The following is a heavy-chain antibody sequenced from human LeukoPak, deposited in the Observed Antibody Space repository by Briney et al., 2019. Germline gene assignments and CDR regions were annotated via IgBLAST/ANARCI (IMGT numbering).Heavy chain of an antibody. V-gene: IGHV4-39*01. CDR1: GDPISSRRHD. CDR3: ARHYDIVYDTSYYFDY. CDR2: IYYSGST. J-gene: IGHJ4*02. Sequence: SETLSLTCTVSGDPISSRRHDWGWIRQPPGKGLEWIGSIYYSGSTYYNPSLRSRVTISVDTSKNQYSLKLNSVTAADTAVYYCARHYDIVYDTSYYFDYWGQGTLVTVSS. D-gene: IGHD5/OR15-5a*01.